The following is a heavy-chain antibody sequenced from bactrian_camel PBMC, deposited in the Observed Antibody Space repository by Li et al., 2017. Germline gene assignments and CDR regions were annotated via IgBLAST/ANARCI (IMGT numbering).Heavy chain of an antibody. CDR1: GFTESGNY. D-gene: IGHD1*01. CDR3: AADLLLMRPLDPSEYQY. V-gene: IGHV3S40*01. CDR2: IYTGTDRA. Sequence: VQLVESGGGSVQAGGSLRLSCVASGFTESGNYVAWIRQAPGKGREGVASIYTGTDRAYYADSVKGRFAIWQDNAKNTVYLQINYLRPEDTAMYYCAADLLLMRPLDPSEYQYWGQGT. J-gene: IGHJ4*01.